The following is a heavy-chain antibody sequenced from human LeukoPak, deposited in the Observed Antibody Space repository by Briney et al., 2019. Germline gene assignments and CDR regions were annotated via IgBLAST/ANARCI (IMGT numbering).Heavy chain of an antibody. J-gene: IGHJ4*02. V-gene: IGHV3-48*03. Sequence: PGGSLRLSCAASGFTFRSYEMNWVRQVPGKGLEWVSYISSSGSTIYYADSVKGRFTISGDNAKNSLFLQMNSLRAEDTAVYYCAKHTDWGQGTLVTVSS. CDR3: AKHTD. CDR2: ISSSGSTI. D-gene: IGHD5-18*01. CDR1: GFTFRSYE.